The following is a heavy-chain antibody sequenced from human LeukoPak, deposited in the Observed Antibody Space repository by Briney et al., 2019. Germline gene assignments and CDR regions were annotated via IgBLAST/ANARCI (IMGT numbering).Heavy chain of an antibody. CDR1: GGSINRYY. CDR3: GRSGYYDSSIDY. J-gene: IGHJ4*02. Sequence: KPSETLSLTCTVSGGSINRYYWIWIRQPPGKGLEWIGYIHDTGSTKNNPSPRSRVTISVGPSKNQVSLKMRFVTAADTAVYYCGRSGYYDSSIDYWGEGTLVTVSS. V-gene: IGHV4-59*01. CDR2: IHDTGST. D-gene: IGHD3-22*01.